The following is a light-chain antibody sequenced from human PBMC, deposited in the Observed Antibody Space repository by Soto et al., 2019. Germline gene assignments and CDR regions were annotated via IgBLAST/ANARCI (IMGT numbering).Light chain of an antibody. CDR3: QQSYSTPT. V-gene: IGKV1-39*01. CDR1: QSISSY. Sequence: DIQMTQSPSSLSASVGDRVTITCRASQSISSYLNWYQQKPRKAPKLLIYAASSLQSGGPSRFSGSGSGTDFTLTISSLQPEDFATYYCQQSYSTPTFGHGTKLEIK. J-gene: IGKJ2*01. CDR2: AAS.